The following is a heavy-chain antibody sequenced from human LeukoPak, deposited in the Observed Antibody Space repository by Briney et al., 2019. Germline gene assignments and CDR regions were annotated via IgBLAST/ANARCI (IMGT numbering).Heavy chain of an antibody. CDR1: GDSVSNNNAA. CDR2: TYYRSKWYT. D-gene: IGHD3-16*01. CDR3: ASSSLRGSDAFDI. J-gene: IGHJ3*02. Sequence: SQTLSLTCAISGDSVSNNNAACNWIRQSPSRGLEWLGMTYYRSKWYTDYAVSVSSRITINPDASKNQFSLQLNSVTPEDTAVYYCASSSLRGSDAFDIWGQGTMVTVSS. V-gene: IGHV6-1*01.